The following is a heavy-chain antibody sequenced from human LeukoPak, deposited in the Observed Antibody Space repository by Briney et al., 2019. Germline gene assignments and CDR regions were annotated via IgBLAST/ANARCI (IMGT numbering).Heavy chain of an antibody. J-gene: IGHJ5*02. CDR3: ARTITIFGVVIPNWFDP. Sequence: ASVKVSCKASGYTFTSYGISWVRQAPGQGLEWMGWLSAYNGNTNYVQKLQGRVTMTTDTSTRTAYMELRSLRSDDTAVYYCARTITIFGVVIPNWFDPWGQGTLVTVSS. CDR1: GYTFTSYG. V-gene: IGHV1-18*01. CDR2: LSAYNGNT. D-gene: IGHD3-3*01.